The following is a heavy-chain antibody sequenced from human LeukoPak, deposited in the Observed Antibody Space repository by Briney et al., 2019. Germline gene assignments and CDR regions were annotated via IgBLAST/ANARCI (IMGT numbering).Heavy chain of an antibody. D-gene: IGHD3-16*01. J-gene: IGHJ3*02. CDR3: VRDYVYAFDI. V-gene: IGHV3-48*01. CDR1: GFTLNAYS. Sequence: GGSLGLSCVASGFTLNAYSMNWARQAPGKGLEWISYIRSRDGIVSYADSVKGRFTISTDTAKSSLFLQMNGLSADDTAVYYCVRDYVYAFDIWGQGTMVTVSS. CDR2: IRSRDGIV.